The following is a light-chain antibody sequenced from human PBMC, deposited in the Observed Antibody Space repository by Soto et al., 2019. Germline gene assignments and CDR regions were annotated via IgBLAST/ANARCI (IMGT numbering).Light chain of an antibody. CDR3: QQYYSTPYT. Sequence: DIVMTQSPDSLAVSLGERATINCKSSQNILYSSNNKNYLAWYQQKPGQPPKLLIYWASTRESGVPDRFSGSGSGTDFPLTISSLQAEDVAVYYCQQYYSTPYTFGQGTNLEIK. CDR1: QNILYSSNNKNY. J-gene: IGKJ2*01. V-gene: IGKV4-1*01. CDR2: WAS.